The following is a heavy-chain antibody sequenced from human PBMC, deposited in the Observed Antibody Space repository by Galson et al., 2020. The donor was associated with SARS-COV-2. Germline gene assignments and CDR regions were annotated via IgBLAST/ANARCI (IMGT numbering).Heavy chain of an antibody. D-gene: IGHD1-26*01. J-gene: IGHJ4*02. CDR2: ISGSGSTK. Sequence: GGSLRLSCAASGFTFSSYGMPWVRQAPGKGLEWVSYISGSGSTKYYAASVNGRFTISRDNAGNSLSLQMNSLRDDDTAVYYCARGGATRLDCWGQGTLVTVSS. CDR1: GFTFSSYG. CDR3: ARGGATRLDC. V-gene: IGHV3-48*02.